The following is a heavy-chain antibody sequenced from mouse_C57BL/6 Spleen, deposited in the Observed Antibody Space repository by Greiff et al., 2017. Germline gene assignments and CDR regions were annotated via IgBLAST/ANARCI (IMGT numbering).Heavy chain of an antibody. CDR2: IWRGGST. V-gene: IGHV2-5*01. J-gene: IGHJ1*03. D-gene: IGHD1-1*01. CDR3: AKKNGSSLNYYFDV. CDR1: GFSLTSYG. Sequence: VMLVESGPGLVQPSQSLSITCTVSGFSLTSYGVHWVRQSPGKGLEWLGVIWRGGSTDYNAAFMSRLSITKDNSKSQVFFKMNSLQADDTAIYYCAKKNGSSLNYYFDVWGTGTTVTVSS.